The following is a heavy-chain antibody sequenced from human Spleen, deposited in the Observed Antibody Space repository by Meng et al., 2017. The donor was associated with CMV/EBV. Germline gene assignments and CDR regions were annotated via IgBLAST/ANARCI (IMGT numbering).Heavy chain of an antibody. D-gene: IGHD2-2*01. CDR1: GESLSGHY. CDR2: INHRGST. J-gene: IGHJ2*01. V-gene: IGHV4-34*01. CDR3: AKAGGSVVVPAARKYFDL. Sequence: SETLSLTCAVYGESLSGHYWNWIRQPPGKGLDWIGEINHRGSTNYNPSLKSRVSISVDTSKNQFSLKLSSVTAADTAVYYCAKAGGSVVVPAARKYFDLWGRGTLVTVSS.